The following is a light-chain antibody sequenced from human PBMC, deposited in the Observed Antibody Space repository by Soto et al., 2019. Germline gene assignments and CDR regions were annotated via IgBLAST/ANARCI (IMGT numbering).Light chain of an antibody. CDR1: QNLLHSNGYNY. CDR3: AQGLATPFT. Sequence: EIVLTQSPLSLPVTPGEPASISCRSSQNLLHSNGYNYLNWYLQKPGQSPQFLIYLGSNRASGVPDRFSGSGSGTDCTLTINRVEAEDVGLYFCAQGLATPFTFGGGTKVEIK. CDR2: LGS. J-gene: IGKJ4*01. V-gene: IGKV2-28*01.